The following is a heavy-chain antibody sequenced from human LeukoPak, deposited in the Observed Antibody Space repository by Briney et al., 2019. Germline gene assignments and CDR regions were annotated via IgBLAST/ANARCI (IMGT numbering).Heavy chain of an antibody. Sequence: SETLSLTCTISGSSISSYYWSWIRQPPGKGLEWIGCIYYTGSTNYNPSLKSRVTISLDTYKNQFSLKLCSVTAADTAVYYCVRSGGGGSGYWGQGTLVTVSS. CDR1: GSSISSYY. CDR2: IYYTGST. D-gene: IGHD3-16*01. J-gene: IGHJ4*02. CDR3: VRSGGGGSGY. V-gene: IGHV4-59*01.